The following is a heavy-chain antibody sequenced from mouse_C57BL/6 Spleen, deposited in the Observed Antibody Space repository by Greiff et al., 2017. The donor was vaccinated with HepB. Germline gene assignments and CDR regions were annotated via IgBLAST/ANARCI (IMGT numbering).Heavy chain of an antibody. CDR1: GYAFSSYW. V-gene: IGHV1-80*01. CDR2: IYPGDGDT. CDR3: ARSYASYAMDY. D-gene: IGHD6-5*01. Sequence: QVQLKQSGAELVKPGASVKISCKASGYAFSSYWMNWVKQRPGKGLEWIGQIYPGDGDTNYNGKFKGKATLTADKSSSTAYMQLSSLTSEDSAVYFCARSYASYAMDYWGQGTSVTVSS. J-gene: IGHJ4*01.